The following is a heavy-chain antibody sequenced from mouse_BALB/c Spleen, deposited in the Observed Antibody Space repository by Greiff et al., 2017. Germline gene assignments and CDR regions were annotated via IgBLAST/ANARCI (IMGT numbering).Heavy chain of an antibody. J-gene: IGHJ2*01. V-gene: IGHV5-6*01. CDR2: ISSGGSYT. Sequence: VQLVESGGDLVKPGGSLKLSCAASGFTFSSYAMSWVRQTPDKRLEWVATISSGGSYTYYPDSVKGRFTISRDNAKNTLYLQMSSLKSEDTAMYYCARHEGWLDYWGQGTTLTVSS. D-gene: IGHD3-3*01. CDR1: GFTFSSYA. CDR3: ARHEGWLDY.